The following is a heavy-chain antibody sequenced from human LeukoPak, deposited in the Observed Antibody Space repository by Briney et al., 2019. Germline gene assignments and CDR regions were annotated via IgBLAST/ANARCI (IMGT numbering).Heavy chain of an antibody. J-gene: IGHJ4*02. Sequence: GGSLRLSCAASGFTFSSYSMNWVRQAPGKGLEWVSSISSSSSYIYYADSVKGRFTISRDNAKNSLYLQMNSLRAEDTAVYYCARDPGPFGVVIIEKDDYWGQGTLVTVSS. V-gene: IGHV3-21*01. D-gene: IGHD3-3*01. CDR1: GFTFSSYS. CDR3: ARDPGPFGVVIIEKDDY. CDR2: ISSSSSYI.